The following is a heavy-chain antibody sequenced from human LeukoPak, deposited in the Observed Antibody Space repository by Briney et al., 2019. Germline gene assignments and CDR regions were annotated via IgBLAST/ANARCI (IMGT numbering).Heavy chain of an antibody. CDR1: GYTFTDYF. CDR3: ARAFEYGWFDP. D-gene: IGHD4-17*01. V-gene: IGHV1-2*02. J-gene: IGHJ5*02. Sequence: ASVKVSCKASGYTFTDYFLHWLRQAPGQGLGWKGWINPKTGATNYAQRFQGRVTMTRDSSITTGNMELNRLTSDDTALYYCARAFEYGWFDPWGQGTLVTVSS. CDR2: INPKTGAT.